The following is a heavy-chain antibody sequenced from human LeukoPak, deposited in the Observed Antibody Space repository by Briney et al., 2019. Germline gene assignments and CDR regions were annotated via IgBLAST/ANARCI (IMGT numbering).Heavy chain of an antibody. D-gene: IGHD2-15*01. J-gene: IGHJ4*02. Sequence: GSLRLSCAASGFTVSSNYMSWVRQAPGKGLEWIGSIYYSGSTYYSPSLKSRVTISVDTSKNQFSLKLSSVTAADTAVYYCARPNIRYCSGGACSNDGSDYWGQGTLVTVSS. V-gene: IGHV4-39*07. CDR2: IYYSGST. CDR1: GFTVSSNY. CDR3: ARPNIRYCSGGACSNDGSDY.